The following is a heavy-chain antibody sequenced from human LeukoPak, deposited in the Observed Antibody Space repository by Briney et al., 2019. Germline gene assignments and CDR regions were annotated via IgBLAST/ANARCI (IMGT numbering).Heavy chain of an antibody. V-gene: IGHV1-2*02. D-gene: IGHD6-13*01. CDR3: ARDRRMGGVGSSWSDGHYYYYYMDV. J-gene: IGHJ6*03. CDR2: INPNSGGT. CDR1: GYTFTGYY. Sequence: GASVKVSCKASGYTFTGYYMHWVRQAPGQGLEWMGWINPNSGGTNYAQKFQGRVTMTRDTSISTAYMELSRLRSDDTAVYYCARDRRMGGVGSSWSDGHYYYYYMDVWGKGTTVTISS.